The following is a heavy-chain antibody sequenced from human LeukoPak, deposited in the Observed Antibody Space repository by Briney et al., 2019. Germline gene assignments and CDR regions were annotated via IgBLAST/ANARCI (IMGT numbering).Heavy chain of an antibody. V-gene: IGHV3-15*01. Sequence: KSGGSLRLSCAASGFTFSNAWMSWVRQAPGKGLEWVGRIKSKADGGTTDYAAPMKGRFTISRDDSKNTLYLQMNGLQTEDTAVYYCITDVGRIVGATTRYLFDYWGQGTLVTVSS. CDR1: GFTFSNAW. CDR3: ITDVGRIVGATTRYLFDY. D-gene: IGHD1-26*01. J-gene: IGHJ4*02. CDR2: IKSKADGGTT.